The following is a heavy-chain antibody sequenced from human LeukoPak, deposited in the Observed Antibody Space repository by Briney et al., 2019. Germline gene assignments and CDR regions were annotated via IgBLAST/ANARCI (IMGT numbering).Heavy chain of an antibody. D-gene: IGHD2-2*01. V-gene: IGHV3-64*01. CDR1: GFTFSSYA. Sequence: PGGSLRLSCAASGFTFSSYAMHWVRQAPGKGLEYVSAISSNGGSTYYANSVKGRFTISRDNSKNTLYLQMGSLRAEDMAVYYCARGLGGVVPAAMYSLDYWGQGTLVTVSS. CDR2: ISSNGGST. CDR3: ARGLGGVVPAAMYSLDY. J-gene: IGHJ4*02.